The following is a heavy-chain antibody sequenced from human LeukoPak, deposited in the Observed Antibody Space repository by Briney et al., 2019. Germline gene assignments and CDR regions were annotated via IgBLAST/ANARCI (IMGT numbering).Heavy chain of an antibody. V-gene: IGHV1-2*06. Sequence: GASVKVSCKASGYTFTGYYMHWVRQAPGQGLEWMGRINPNSGGTNYAQKFQGRVTMTRDTSISTAYMELSRLRSDDTAVYHCASFIVGARAPDAWGQGTLVTVSS. J-gene: IGHJ5*02. CDR3: ASFIVGARAPDA. CDR2: INPNSGGT. CDR1: GYTFTGYY. D-gene: IGHD1-26*01.